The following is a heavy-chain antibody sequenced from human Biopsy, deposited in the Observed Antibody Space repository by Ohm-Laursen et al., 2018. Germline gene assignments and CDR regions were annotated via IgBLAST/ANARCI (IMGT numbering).Heavy chain of an antibody. J-gene: IGHJ4*02. V-gene: IGHV1-18*01. D-gene: IGHD3-3*01. CDR1: GYTFTNYG. CDR3: ARDRWPHVTLLGLVVFDF. Sequence: SVKVSCKASGYTFTNYGISWVRQAPEQGLEWMGWISPYNGDTDYAQKLQGRVTMTTDTSTSTAYMDLRSLRSDDTAVNYCARDRWPHVTLLGLVVFDFWGQGTLVIVSS. CDR2: ISPYNGDT.